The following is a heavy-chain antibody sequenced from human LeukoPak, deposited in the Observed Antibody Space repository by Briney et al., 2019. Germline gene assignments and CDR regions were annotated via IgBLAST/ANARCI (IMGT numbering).Heavy chain of an antibody. V-gene: IGHV3-64D*06. J-gene: IGHJ4*02. CDR2: ISSNGGST. CDR3: VKGVSAKENYFDY. Sequence: PGGSLRLSCSASGLTFSSYAMHWVRQAPGKGLEYVSAISSNGGSTYYADSVKGRFAISRDNSKNTLYLQMSSLRADDTAVYYCVKGVSAKENYFDYWGQGTLVTVSS. D-gene: IGHD6-13*01. CDR1: GLTFSSYA.